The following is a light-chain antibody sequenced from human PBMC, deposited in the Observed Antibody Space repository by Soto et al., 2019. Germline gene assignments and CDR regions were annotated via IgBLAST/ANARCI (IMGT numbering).Light chain of an antibody. CDR2: AAS. J-gene: IGKJ1*01. V-gene: IGKV1-39*01. CDR1: QSISRY. Sequence: DIQMTQSPSSLSASLGDRVTITCRASQSISRYLNWYQQKPGKAPKLLIYAASSLQSGVPSRFSGSGSGTEFTLTISSLQPDDFATYYCQQYNSHWTFGQGTKVDIK. CDR3: QQYNSHWT.